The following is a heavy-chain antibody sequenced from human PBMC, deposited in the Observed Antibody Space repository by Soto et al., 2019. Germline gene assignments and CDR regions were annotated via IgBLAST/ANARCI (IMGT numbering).Heavy chain of an antibody. CDR1: GASISSGGYS. Sequence: PSEPLSLTCAVSGASISSGGYSWTWIRQPPGEGLEWIGYFSHTGGTYYNPSLKSRVIISLDGSKNHLSLKLKSMTAADTAVYYCARLNGDHESWGQGTLVTVSS. D-gene: IGHD7-27*01. J-gene: IGHJ5*02. CDR2: FSHTGGT. CDR3: ARLNGDHES. V-gene: IGHV4-30-2*01.